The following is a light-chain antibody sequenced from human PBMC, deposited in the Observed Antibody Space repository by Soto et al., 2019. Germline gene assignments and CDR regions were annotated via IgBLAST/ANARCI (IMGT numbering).Light chain of an antibody. CDR1: NSNIGSNT. Sequence: QSVLTQPPSASGTPGQKVTISCSGSNSNIGSNTVSWFQQLPGRAPKLLLYNNIYRPPGVPDRFSGSNSGTSVSLAISGLQSEDEADYYCAAWDDSLDGHVVFGGGTQLTVL. CDR2: NNI. V-gene: IGLV1-44*01. J-gene: IGLJ7*01. CDR3: AAWDDSLDGHVV.